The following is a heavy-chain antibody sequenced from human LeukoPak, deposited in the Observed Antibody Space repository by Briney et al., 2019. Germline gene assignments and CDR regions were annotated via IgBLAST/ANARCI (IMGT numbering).Heavy chain of an antibody. V-gene: IGHV3-49*04. CDR3: TRYIGSYSGSYYIFDY. CDR1: GFTFGDYA. CDR2: IRSKAYGGTT. J-gene: IGHJ4*02. D-gene: IGHD1-26*01. Sequence: GGSLRLSCTASGFTFGDYAMSWVRQAPGKGLEWVGFIRSKAYGGTTEYAASVKGRFTISRDDSKSIAYLQMNSLKTEDTAVYYCTRYIGSYSGSYYIFDYWGQGTLATVSS.